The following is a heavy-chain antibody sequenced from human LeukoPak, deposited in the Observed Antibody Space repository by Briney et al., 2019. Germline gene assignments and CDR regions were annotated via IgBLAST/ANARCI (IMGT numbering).Heavy chain of an antibody. Sequence: PETLSLTCTVSGGSISSSSYYWGWIRQPPGKGLEWIGSIYYSGSTYYNPSLKSRVTISVDTSKNQFSLKLSSVTAADTAVYYCARSIAVAGPIIAFDYWGQGTLVTVSS. CDR2: IYYSGST. D-gene: IGHD6-19*01. J-gene: IGHJ4*02. V-gene: IGHV4-39*07. CDR1: GGSISSSSYY. CDR3: ARSIAVAGPIIAFDY.